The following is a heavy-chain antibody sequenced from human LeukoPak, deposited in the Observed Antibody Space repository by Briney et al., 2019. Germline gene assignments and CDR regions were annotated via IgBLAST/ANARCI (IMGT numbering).Heavy chain of an antibody. J-gene: IGHJ5*02. V-gene: IGHV3-30*18. Sequence: GGSLRLSCAASGFTFSDYGMHWVRQAPGKGLEWVAVISLDGSGELYADSVKGRFTIFRDNFKSTLYLQLNSLRAEDTAIYYCVKADSGYYRWGQGTLVTVSS. D-gene: IGHD3-22*01. CDR2: ISLDGSGE. CDR3: VKADSGYYR. CDR1: GFTFSDYG.